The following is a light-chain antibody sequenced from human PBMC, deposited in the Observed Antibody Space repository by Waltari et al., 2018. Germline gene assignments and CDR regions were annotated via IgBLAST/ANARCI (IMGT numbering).Light chain of an antibody. J-gene: IGLJ2*01. V-gene: IGLV2-11*01. CDR2: DVT. CDR1: SSDFGGYNV. CDR3: CSYAGTDPYVA. Sequence: QSVLTQPRSVSGSPGQSVTISCTGTSSDFGGYNVVSGYQHHLGRAPKLLIYDVTVRPSGVPVRFSGSKSENTAALTISGLQTEDEADYFCCSYAGTDPYVAFGGGTKLTVL.